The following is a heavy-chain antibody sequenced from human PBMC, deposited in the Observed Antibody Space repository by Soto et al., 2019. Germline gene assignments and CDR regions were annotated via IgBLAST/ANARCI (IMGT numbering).Heavy chain of an antibody. CDR2: ISSSSSYI. D-gene: IGHD3-3*01. V-gene: IGHV3-21*01. Sequence: PGGSLRVSCAPSGYTFNSYSMNWVRQAPGKGLEWVSSISSSSSYIYYADSVKGRFTISRDNAKNSLYLQMNSLRAEDTAVYYCARDDFWSGPTSSSPEYYFDYWGQGTLVTVSS. J-gene: IGHJ4*02. CDR3: ARDDFWSGPTSSSPEYYFDY. CDR1: GYTFNSYS.